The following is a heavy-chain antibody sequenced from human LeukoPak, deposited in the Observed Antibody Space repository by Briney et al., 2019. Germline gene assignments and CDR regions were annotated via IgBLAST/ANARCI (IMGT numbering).Heavy chain of an antibody. J-gene: IGHJ4*02. Sequence: GGSLRLSCAASGFTFSSYGMHWVRQAPGKGLEWVAFIHFDGSTKYSGDSVKGRFTVSRDNSKNTLYLQMNSLRPEDTAVYYCAKDQCTRTSCDGYPGHWGQGTPVTVSS. CDR2: IHFDGSTK. D-gene: IGHD2-2*01. CDR1: GFTFSSYG. CDR3: AKDQCTRTSCDGYPGH. V-gene: IGHV3-30*02.